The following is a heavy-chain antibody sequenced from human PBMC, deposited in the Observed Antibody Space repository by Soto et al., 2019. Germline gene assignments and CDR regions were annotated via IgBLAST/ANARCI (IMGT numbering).Heavy chain of an antibody. V-gene: IGHV1-69*01. Sequence: QVQLVQSGAEVKKPGSSVMVSCKASGGTFSSYAISWVRQAPGQGLEWMGGIIPIFGTANYAQKFQGRVTITADESTSTAYMELSSLRSEDTAVYYCARPHLQSRDGYANYFDYWGQGTLVTVSS. CDR3: ARPHLQSRDGYANYFDY. J-gene: IGHJ4*02. CDR2: IIPIFGTA. D-gene: IGHD5-12*01. CDR1: GGTFSSYA.